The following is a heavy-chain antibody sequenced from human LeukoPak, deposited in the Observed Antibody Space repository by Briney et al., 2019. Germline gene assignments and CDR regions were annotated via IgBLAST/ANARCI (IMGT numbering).Heavy chain of an antibody. CDR3: ARAVGWGYGSGSYRFDY. Sequence: GASVKVSCKASGYTFTSYDINWVRQATGQGLEWMGWMNPNSGNTGYAQKFQGRVTMTRNTSISTAYMELSSLRSEDTAVYYCARAVGWGYGSGSYRFDYWGQGTLVTVSS. CDR2: MNPNSGNT. CDR1: GYTFTSYD. D-gene: IGHD3-10*01. V-gene: IGHV1-8*01. J-gene: IGHJ4*02.